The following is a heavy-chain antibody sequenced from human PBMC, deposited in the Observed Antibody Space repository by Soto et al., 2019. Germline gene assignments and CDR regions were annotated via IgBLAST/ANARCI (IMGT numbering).Heavy chain of an antibody. CDR3: ARWPNWFDP. V-gene: IGHV4-61*01. CDR2: ISYSGST. J-gene: IGHJ5*02. Sequence: QVQLQESGPGLVKPSETLSLTCTVSGGSVSSGSYYWSWIRQPPGKGLEWIGYISYSGSTNYNPSLQSRVTISVDTPKNQFSLKLSSVTAADTAVYDCARWPNWFDPWGQGTLVTVSS. CDR1: GGSVSSGSYY.